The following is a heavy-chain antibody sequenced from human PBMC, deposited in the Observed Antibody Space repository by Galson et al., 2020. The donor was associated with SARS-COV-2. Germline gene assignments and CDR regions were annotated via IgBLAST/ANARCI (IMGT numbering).Heavy chain of an antibody. D-gene: IGHD6-6*01. V-gene: IGHV1-58*01. CDR1: GFTFTSSA. Sequence: SVKVSCKASGFTFTSSAVQWVRQARGQRLEWIGWIVVGSGNTNYAQKFQERVTITRDMSTSTAYMELSSLRSEDTAVYYCATLWRSSSPFDYGGQGTLVTVSS. J-gene: IGHJ4*02. CDR2: IVVGSGNT. CDR3: ATLWRSSSPFDY.